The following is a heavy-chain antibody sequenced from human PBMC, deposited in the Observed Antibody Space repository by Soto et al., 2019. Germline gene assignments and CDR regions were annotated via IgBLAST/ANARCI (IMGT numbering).Heavy chain of an antibody. Sequence: QVQLVESGGGVVQPGRSLRLSCAASGFTFSSYGMHWVRQAPGKGLEWVAVIWYDGSNKYYADSVKGRFTISRDNSQNTLYVQMNRLRAEDTAVYYCARDLTSTMVRGVIAYWGQGTLVTVSS. D-gene: IGHD3-10*01. CDR3: ARDLTSTMVRGVIAY. J-gene: IGHJ4*02. V-gene: IGHV3-33*01. CDR1: GFTFSSYG. CDR2: IWYDGSNK.